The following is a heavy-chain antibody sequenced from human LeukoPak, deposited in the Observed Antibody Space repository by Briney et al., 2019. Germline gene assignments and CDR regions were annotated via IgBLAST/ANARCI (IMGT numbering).Heavy chain of an antibody. V-gene: IGHV4-4*02. CDR2: IYHSGST. Sequence: SETLSLTCAVSGGSISSSNWWSWVRQPPGKGLEWIGEIYHSGSTNYKPSLKSRVTVSVDKSKNQVSLKLTSVTAADTAVYYCAGKGGFGELLYREYFQHWGQGTLVTVSS. D-gene: IGHD3-10*01. CDR1: GGSISSSNW. J-gene: IGHJ1*01. CDR3: AGKGGFGELLYREYFQH.